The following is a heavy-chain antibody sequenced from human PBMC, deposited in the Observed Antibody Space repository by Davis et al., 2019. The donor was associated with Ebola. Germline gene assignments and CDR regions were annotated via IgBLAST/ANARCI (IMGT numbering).Heavy chain of an antibody. Sequence: PGGSLRPSCAASGFTFSSYGMHWVRQAPGKGLEWVAVIWYDGSNKYYADSVKGRFTISRDNSKNTLYLQMNSLRAEDTAVYYCARDRTSHLLFEWFDPWGQGTLVTVSS. J-gene: IGHJ5*02. CDR2: IWYDGSNK. CDR3: ARDRTSHLLFEWFDP. D-gene: IGHD2-2*01. V-gene: IGHV3-33*01. CDR1: GFTFSSYG.